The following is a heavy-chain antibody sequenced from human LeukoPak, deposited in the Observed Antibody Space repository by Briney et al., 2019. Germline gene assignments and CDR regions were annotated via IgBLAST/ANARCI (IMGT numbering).Heavy chain of an antibody. J-gene: IGHJ4*02. CDR2: IYYTGST. Sequence: KASETLSLTCTVSGGFISSYYWSWIRQPPGKGLEWIGYIYYTGSTNYNPSLKSRVTISVDTSKNQFSLKLSSVTAADTAVYYCARGNSGSYYGFDYWGQGTLVTVSS. D-gene: IGHD1-26*01. V-gene: IGHV4-59*01. CDR1: GGFISSYY. CDR3: ARGNSGSYYGFDY.